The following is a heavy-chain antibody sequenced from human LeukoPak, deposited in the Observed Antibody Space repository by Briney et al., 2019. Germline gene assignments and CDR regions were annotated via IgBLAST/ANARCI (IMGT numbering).Heavy chain of an antibody. D-gene: IGHD5-18*01. Sequence: SETLSLTCAVYGGSFSGYYWSWIRQPSGKGLEWIGEINHSGSTNYNPSLKSRVTISVDTSKNQFSLKLSSVTAADTAVYYCARQGRGYSYGLRGNWFDPWGQGTLVTVSS. CDR3: ARQGRGYSYGLRGNWFDP. V-gene: IGHV4-34*01. CDR2: INHSGST. J-gene: IGHJ5*02. CDR1: GGSFSGYY.